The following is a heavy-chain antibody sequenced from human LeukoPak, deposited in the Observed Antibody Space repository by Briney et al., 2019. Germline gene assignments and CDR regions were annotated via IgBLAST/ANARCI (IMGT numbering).Heavy chain of an antibody. V-gene: IGHV4-34*01. CDR1: GGSFSGYY. Sequence: KPSETLSLTCAVYGGSFSGYYWSWIRQPPGKGLEWIGEINHSGSTNYNPSLKSRVTISVDTSKNQFSLKLSSVTAADTAVYYCARRSGVRGVWYYWGQGTLVTVSS. CDR3: ARRSGVRGVWYY. J-gene: IGHJ4*02. D-gene: IGHD3-10*01. CDR2: INHSGST.